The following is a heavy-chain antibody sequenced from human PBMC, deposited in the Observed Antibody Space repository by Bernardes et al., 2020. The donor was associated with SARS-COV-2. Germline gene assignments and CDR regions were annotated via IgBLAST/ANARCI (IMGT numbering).Heavy chain of an antibody. V-gene: IGHV1-46*01. D-gene: IGHD2-15*01. Sequence: ASVKVSCTASGNTFTINNIHWARQAPGQGLEWMGIITLSRGNTTYAQRFRGRVTMTRDTSTSTVYMELSSLGSEDTAVYYCARDVVPFPTRRPDYWGQGTLVTVSS. CDR3: ARDVVPFPTRRPDY. CDR1: GNTFTINN. J-gene: IGHJ4*02. CDR2: ITLSRGNT.